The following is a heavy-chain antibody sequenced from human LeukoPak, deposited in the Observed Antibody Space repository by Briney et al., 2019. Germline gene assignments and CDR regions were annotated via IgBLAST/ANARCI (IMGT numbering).Heavy chain of an antibody. J-gene: IGHJ6*02. CDR3: ARGNYYGMDV. CDR2: MWDDGTNE. Sequence: PGRSLRLSCAASGFNFGIYGMHWVRQAPGKGLEWVAVMWDDGTNENYVDSVKGRFTISRDNGKKTLYLQMNSLRAEDTSVYYCARGNYYGMDVWGQGTTVTVSS. CDR1: GFNFGIYG. V-gene: IGHV3-33*01.